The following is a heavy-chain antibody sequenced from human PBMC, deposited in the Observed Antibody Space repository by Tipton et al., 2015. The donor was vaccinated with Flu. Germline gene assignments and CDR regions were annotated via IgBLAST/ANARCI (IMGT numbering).Heavy chain of an antibody. V-gene: IGHV5-51*03. CDR1: GYSFITYW. D-gene: IGHD3-10*01. CDR2: FYPGGSDT. J-gene: IGHJ5*02. Sequence: QLVQSGAEVKKPGESLKISCKGSGYSFITYWIGWVRQMPGKGLEWMGIFYPGGSDTKYSPSFQGQVTISADKSISTAYLQWSSLKASDTAIYYCARGLGGSGSYYNGKWFDPWGQGTLVTVSS. CDR3: ARGLGGSGSYYNGKWFDP.